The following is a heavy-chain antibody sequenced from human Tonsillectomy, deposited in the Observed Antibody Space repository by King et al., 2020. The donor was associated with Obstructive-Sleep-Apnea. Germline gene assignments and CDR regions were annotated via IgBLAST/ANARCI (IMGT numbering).Heavy chain of an antibody. J-gene: IGHJ4*02. CDR3: ASHKGSGWFGELPPFHY. Sequence: LQLQESGPGLVKPSQTLSLTCTVSGGSINSGGYYWTWIRQHPGKGLEWIVYIYYSGSTYYNPSLKSRVTISLDSSKNQFSLNLNSVTAADTAVYYCASHKGSGWFGELPPFHYWGQGTLVTVSS. V-gene: IGHV4-31*03. CDR2: IYYSGST. D-gene: IGHD3-10*01. CDR1: GGSINSGGYY.